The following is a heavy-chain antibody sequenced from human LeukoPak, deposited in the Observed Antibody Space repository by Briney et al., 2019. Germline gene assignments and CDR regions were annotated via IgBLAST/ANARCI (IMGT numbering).Heavy chain of an antibody. D-gene: IGHD6-19*01. CDR2: ISASGGST. V-gene: IGHV3-23*01. CDR3: AKDRSSGWYDKYFQH. J-gene: IGHJ1*01. CDR1: GFTFSSYA. Sequence: GGSLRLSCAASGFTFSSYAMSWVRQAPGKGLEWVSAISASGGSTYYAGSVKGRFTISRDDSKSTLYLQMNSLRAEDTAVYYCAKDRSSGWYDKYFQHWGQGTLVTVSS.